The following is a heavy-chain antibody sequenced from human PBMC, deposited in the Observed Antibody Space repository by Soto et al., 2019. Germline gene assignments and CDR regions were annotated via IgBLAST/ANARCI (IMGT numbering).Heavy chain of an antibody. CDR3: ARGSVVLTGTNAPFAH. V-gene: IGHV1-69*16. J-gene: IGHJ4*02. CDR2: ILPVLGNT. D-gene: IGHD3-22*01. CDR1: GGTFGRYT. Sequence: QVQLVQSGPQVKKPGSSVKVSCTASGGTFGRYTISWVRQAPGQGLEWMGGILPVLGNTNVAQRFQDRLTFTAYESTRTAYLELSSLRPEDTAVYYGARGSVVLTGTNAPFAHGGQGILVTVSS.